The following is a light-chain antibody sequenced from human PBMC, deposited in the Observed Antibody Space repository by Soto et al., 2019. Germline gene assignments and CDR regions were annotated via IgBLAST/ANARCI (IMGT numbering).Light chain of an antibody. J-gene: IGKJ5*01. CDR2: AAS. CDR3: QQLISYPLT. Sequence: DIQLTQSPSFLSASVGDRVTITCRASQGISSFLAWYQQEPGKAPKLLIYAASTLQGGVPSRFSGSGSGTEFTLTISSLQPEDFATYYCQQLISYPLTFGQGTRLEIK. V-gene: IGKV1-9*01. CDR1: QGISSF.